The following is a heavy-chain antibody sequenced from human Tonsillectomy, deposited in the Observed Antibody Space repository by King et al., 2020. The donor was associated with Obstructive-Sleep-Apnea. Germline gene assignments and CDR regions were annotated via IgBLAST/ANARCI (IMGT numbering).Heavy chain of an antibody. D-gene: IGHD4-11*01. CDR2: IYHSGSP. V-gene: IGHV4-4*02. CDR3: ARVGTVTYYYYGMDV. J-gene: IGHJ6*02. Sequence: VQLQESGPGLVKPSGTLSLTCAVSGGSISSSNWWSWVRQPPGKGLEWIGEIYHSGSPNYNPSPKSRVTISVDKSKNQFSLKLNSLTAADTAVYYCARVGTVTYYYYGMDVWGQGTTVTVSS. CDR1: GGSISSSNW.